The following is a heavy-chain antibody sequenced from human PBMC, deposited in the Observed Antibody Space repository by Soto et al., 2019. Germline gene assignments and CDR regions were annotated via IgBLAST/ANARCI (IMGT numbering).Heavy chain of an antibody. CDR2: IWYDGSNK. CDR3: ARANVDTAMAYYYYYGMDV. J-gene: IGHJ6*02. CDR1: GFTFSSYG. V-gene: IGHV3-33*01. D-gene: IGHD5-18*01. Sequence: PGGSLRLSCAASGFTFSSYGMHWVRQAPGKGLEWVAVIWYDGSNKYYADSVKGRFTISRDNSKNTLYLQMNSLRAEDTAVYYCARANVDTAMAYYYYYGMDVWGQGTTVTVSS.